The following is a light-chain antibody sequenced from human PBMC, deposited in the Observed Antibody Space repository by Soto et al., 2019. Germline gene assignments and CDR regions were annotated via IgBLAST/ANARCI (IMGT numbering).Light chain of an antibody. CDR3: SSYTSSSTYV. Sequence: QSALTQPPSVSGSPGQSVAISCTGTSSDVGSSNGVSWYQQPPGTAPKLMIYDVSNRPSGVPDRFSGSKSGNTASLTISGLQAEDAADDYCSSYTSSSTYVFGSGTQVTVL. V-gene: IGLV2-18*02. CDR1: SSDVGSSNG. J-gene: IGLJ1*01. CDR2: DVS.